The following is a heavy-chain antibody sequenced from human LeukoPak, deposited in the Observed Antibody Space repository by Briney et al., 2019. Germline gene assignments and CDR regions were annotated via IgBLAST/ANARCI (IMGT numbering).Heavy chain of an antibody. CDR2: SYYNGNT. J-gene: IGHJ5*02. D-gene: IGHD5-12*01. CDR3: ARLSGYDGGFDP. CDR1: GDSMATYF. Sequence: SETLSLTCTVSGDSMATYFWSWIRRPPGKGLEWIGFSYYNGNTDYSPSLKSRATMSVDTSNNQLSLKLTSVTAADTAVYFCARLSGYDGGFDPWGQGTLVTVSS. V-gene: IGHV4-59*08.